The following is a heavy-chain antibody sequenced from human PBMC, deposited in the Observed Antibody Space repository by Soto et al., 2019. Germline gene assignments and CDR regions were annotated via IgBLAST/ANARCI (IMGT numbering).Heavy chain of an antibody. D-gene: IGHD3-22*01. CDR2: IYYSGST. CDR1: GGSISSGGYY. Sequence: PSETLSLTCTVSGGSISSGGYYWSWIRQHPGKGLEWIGYIYYSGSTYYNPSLKSRVTISVDTSKNQFSLKLSSVTAADTAVYYGGRAPLIVVTFFGMIVVDKRAPYYFDYGGQETQVPFPS. V-gene: IGHV4-31*03. CDR3: GRAPLIVVTFFGMIVVDKRAPYYFDY. J-gene: IGHJ4*02.